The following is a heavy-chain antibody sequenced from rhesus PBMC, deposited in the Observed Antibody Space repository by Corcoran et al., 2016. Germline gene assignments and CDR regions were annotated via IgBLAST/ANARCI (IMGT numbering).Heavy chain of an antibody. CDR3: ARHRWGLHVSVDY. CDR1: GGSFSSSNW. Sequence: QVQLQESGPGLVKPSETLSLTCAVSGGSFSSSNWWSWIRQSPGKGLEWIGYIFGGSGSTSYNPSLNGRVTISTDTSKIQFSLKLVCVTAADTAVYYCARHRWGLHVSVDYWGQGVLVTVSS. D-gene: IGHD2-39*02. CDR2: IFGGSGST. V-gene: IGHV4-65*01. J-gene: IGHJ4*01.